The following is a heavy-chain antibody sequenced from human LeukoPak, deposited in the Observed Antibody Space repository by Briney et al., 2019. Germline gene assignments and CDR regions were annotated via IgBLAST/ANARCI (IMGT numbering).Heavy chain of an antibody. CDR3: ARGDDYSPFDY. CDR2: TRNKANSYTT. Sequence: GGSLRLSCAASGFTFSDHYMDWVRQAPGKGLEWVGRTRNKANSYTTEYAASVKGRFTISRDDSKNSLYLQMNSLKTEDTAVYYCARGDDYSPFDYWGQGTLVTASS. D-gene: IGHD4-11*01. CDR1: GFTFSDHY. V-gene: IGHV3-72*01. J-gene: IGHJ4*02.